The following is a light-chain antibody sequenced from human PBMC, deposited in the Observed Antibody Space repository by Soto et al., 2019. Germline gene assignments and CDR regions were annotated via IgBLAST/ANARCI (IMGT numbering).Light chain of an antibody. CDR3: QQYYSWPLT. CDR1: QSITTN. J-gene: IGKJ5*01. V-gene: IGKV3-15*01. CDR2: GAS. Sequence: EKVMTQSPATLSVSPGESVTLSSRASQSITTNLAWYQQKPGQAPRLLIYGASTGATDIPARFSGGGSGTEFTLTISSLQSEDSAVYYCQQYYSWPLTFGQGTRLEIK.